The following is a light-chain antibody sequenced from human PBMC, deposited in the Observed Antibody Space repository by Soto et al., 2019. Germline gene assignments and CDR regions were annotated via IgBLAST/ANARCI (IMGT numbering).Light chain of an antibody. CDR2: SAS. CDR3: QQSYGRPCT. J-gene: IGKJ1*01. Sequence: DIQMTQSPSSLTASVGDRVSITCRASQSIGTYVNWYKQKPGKALKHLIHSASTLQGGVPSRFSGSGSGTDFTLFISSMQHVDFATYFCQQSYGRPCTFGQGTKVEIK. V-gene: IGKV1-39*01. CDR1: QSIGTY.